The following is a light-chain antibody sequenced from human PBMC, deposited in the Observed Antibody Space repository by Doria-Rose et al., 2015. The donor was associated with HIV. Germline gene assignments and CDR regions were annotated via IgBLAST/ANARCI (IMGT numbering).Light chain of an antibody. Sequence: TQSPGTLSLSPGERATLSCRASQSFSSTYLAWYQQKPGQAPSLLIYDGSTRATGIPDRFSASGSGTDFTLPITRLEPEVFALYYCHQYGTSWTFGQGTKVEI. CDR3: HQYGTSWT. V-gene: IGKV3-20*01. J-gene: IGKJ1*01. CDR1: QSFSSTY. CDR2: DGS.